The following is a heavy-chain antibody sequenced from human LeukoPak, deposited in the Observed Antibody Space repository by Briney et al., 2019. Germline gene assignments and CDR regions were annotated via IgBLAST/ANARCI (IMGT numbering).Heavy chain of an antibody. J-gene: IGHJ4*02. CDR2: ISYDGSNT. CDR3: AKDRRYYDSSGYYLYYFDY. V-gene: IGHV3-30-3*01. D-gene: IGHD3-22*01. CDR1: GFTFSSYA. Sequence: PGGSLRLSCAASGFTFSSYAMHWVRQAPGKGLEWVAVISYDGSNTYYADSVKGRFTISRDNSKNTLYLQMNSLRAEDTAVYYCAKDRRYYDSSGYYLYYFDYWGQGTLVTVSS.